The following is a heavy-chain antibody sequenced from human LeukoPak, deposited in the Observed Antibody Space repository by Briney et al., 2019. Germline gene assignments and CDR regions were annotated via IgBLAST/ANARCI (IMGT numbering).Heavy chain of an antibody. CDR3: ARIQRGYSYGYGY. D-gene: IGHD5-18*01. CDR1: GFTFSSYS. CDR2: ISSSSSYI. J-gene: IGHJ4*02. V-gene: IGHV3-21*01. Sequence: GGSLRLSCAASGFTFSSYSMNWVRQAPGKGLEWVSSISSSSSYIYYADSVKGRFTISRDNAKNSLYLQMNSLRAEDTAVYYCARIQRGYSYGYGYWGQGTLVTVSS.